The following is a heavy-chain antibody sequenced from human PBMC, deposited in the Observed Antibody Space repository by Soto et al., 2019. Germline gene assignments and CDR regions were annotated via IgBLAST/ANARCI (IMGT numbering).Heavy chain of an antibody. V-gene: IGHV3-23*01. J-gene: IGHJ1*01. Sequence: PGGSLRLSCSASGFTFSSFAMSWVRQAPGKGLEWVAGISASGATTYSADSVKGRFTTSRDNSKNSLYLQMNSLRAEDTAVYYCAISAAGTHFQHWGQGTLVTVSS. CDR2: ISASGATT. CDR1: GFTFSSFA. D-gene: IGHD6-13*01. CDR3: AISAAGTHFQH.